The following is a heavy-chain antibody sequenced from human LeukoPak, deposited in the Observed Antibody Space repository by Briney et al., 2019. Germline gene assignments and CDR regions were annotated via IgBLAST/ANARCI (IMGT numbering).Heavy chain of an antibody. D-gene: IGHD6-19*01. CDR3: AREYYAGYSSGWYY. Sequence: PGGSLRLSCAASGFTFSSYWMSWVRQAPGKGLEWVANIKQDGSEKYYVDSVKGRFTISRDNAKNSLYLQMNSLRAEDTAVYYCAREYYAGYSSGWYYWGQGTLVTVSS. CDR2: IKQDGSEK. V-gene: IGHV3-7*01. CDR1: GFTFSSYW. J-gene: IGHJ4*02.